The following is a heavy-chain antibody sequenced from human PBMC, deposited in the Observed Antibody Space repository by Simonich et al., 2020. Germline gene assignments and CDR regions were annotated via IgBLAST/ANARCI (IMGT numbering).Heavy chain of an antibody. CDR3: ARDGVNCSGGSCYWYFDL. J-gene: IGHJ2*01. V-gene: IGHV1-2*06. D-gene: IGHD2-15*01. Sequence: QVQLVQSGAEVKKPGASVKVSCKASGYTFTGYYMHWVRQAPGQGLEWMGRIKPNKGGTNYAQKFQGRVTMTRDTSISTAYMELSRLRSDDTAVYYCARDGVNCSGGSCYWYFDLWGRGTLVTVSS. CDR1: GYTFTGYY. CDR2: IKPNKGGT.